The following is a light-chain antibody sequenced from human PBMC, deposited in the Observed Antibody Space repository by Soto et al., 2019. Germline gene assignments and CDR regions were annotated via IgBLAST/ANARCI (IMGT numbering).Light chain of an antibody. CDR2: DAS. J-gene: IGKJ3*01. CDR3: QQFNRYPRT. Sequence: AIQLTQSPSSLSASVGDRVTITCRASQGISSALAWYQQKPGQAPKLLIYDASSLESGVPSRFSGSGSGTDFTLTISSLQPEDFATYYWQQFNRYPRTFGPGTKVDIK. CDR1: QGISSA. V-gene: IGKV1-13*02.